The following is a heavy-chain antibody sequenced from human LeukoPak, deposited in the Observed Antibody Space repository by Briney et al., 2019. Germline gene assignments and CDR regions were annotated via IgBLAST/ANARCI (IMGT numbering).Heavy chain of an antibody. Sequence: GGSLRLSCAASGFTFSSYEMNWVRQAPGKGLEWVASIREDGSQKTSVDSVRGRFTISRDNAKNSVYLQMDSLRAEDTAVYYCARGPTNGQAFDYWGQGTLVSVSS. CDR3: ARGPTNGQAFDY. J-gene: IGHJ4*02. CDR2: IREDGSQK. D-gene: IGHD2-8*01. V-gene: IGHV3-7*01. CDR1: GFTFSSYE.